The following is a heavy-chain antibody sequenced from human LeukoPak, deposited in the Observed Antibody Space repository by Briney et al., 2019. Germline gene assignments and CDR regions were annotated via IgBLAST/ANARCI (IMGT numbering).Heavy chain of an antibody. J-gene: IGHJ4*02. V-gene: IGHV3-21*01. D-gene: IGHD6-13*01. CDR3: AYYSSSWSV. CDR2: ISSSSSYI. Sequence: GGSLRLSCAASGFTFSSYGMIWVRQAPGKGLEWVSSISSSSSYIYYADSVTGRFTISRDNAKNSLYLQMNSLRAEDTAVYSCAYYSSSWSVWGQGTLVTVPS. CDR1: GFTFSSYG.